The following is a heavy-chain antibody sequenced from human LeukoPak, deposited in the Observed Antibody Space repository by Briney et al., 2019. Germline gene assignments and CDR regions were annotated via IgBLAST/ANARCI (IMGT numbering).Heavy chain of an antibody. D-gene: IGHD2-2*01. CDR2: IKTDGTIT. J-gene: IGHJ6*02. CDR3: VRVEIGTYHGMDV. Sequence: GGSLRLSCAASGFTLSNYWMHWVRQAPGEGLVWVSRIKTDGTITNYADSVKGRFTISRDNAKNTLYLQMNSLRVEDTAVYYCVRVEIGTYHGMDVWGQGTTVAVSS. CDR1: GFTLSNYW. V-gene: IGHV3-74*01.